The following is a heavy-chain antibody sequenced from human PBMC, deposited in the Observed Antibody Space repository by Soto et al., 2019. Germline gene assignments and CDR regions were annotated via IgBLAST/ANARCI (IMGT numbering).Heavy chain of an antibody. D-gene: IGHD6-13*01. V-gene: IGHV4-34*01. CDR1: GGSFSGYY. J-gene: IGHJ4*02. CDR2: INHSGST. Sequence: TSETLSLTCAVYGGSFSGYYWSWIRQPPGKGLEWIGEINHSGSTNYNPSLKSRVTISVDTSKNQFSLKLSSVTAADTAVYYCARGDEAADYYFDYWGQGTLVTVSS. CDR3: ARGDEAADYYFDY.